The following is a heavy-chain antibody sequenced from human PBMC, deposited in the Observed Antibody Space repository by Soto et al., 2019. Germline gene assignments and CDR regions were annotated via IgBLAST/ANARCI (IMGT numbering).Heavy chain of an antibody. V-gene: IGHV3-23*01. CDR1: GFTFSSYA. CDR3: AKDPLPSFGGVIVFDY. J-gene: IGHJ4*02. Sequence: PGGSLRLSCAASGFTFSSYAMSWVRQAPGKGLEWVSAISGSGGSTYYADSVKGRFTISRDNSKNKLYLKMNSLRAEDMAVYYCAKDPLPSFGGVIVFDYWGQGTLVTVSS. D-gene: IGHD3-16*02. CDR2: ISGSGGST.